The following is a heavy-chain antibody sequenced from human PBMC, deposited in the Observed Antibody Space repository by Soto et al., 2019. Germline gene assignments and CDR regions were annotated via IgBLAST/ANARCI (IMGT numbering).Heavy chain of an antibody. CDR3: ARVGYCSGGSCYSPAWFDP. V-gene: IGHV6-1*01. CDR1: GDSVSSNSAA. CDR2: TYYRSKWYN. J-gene: IGHJ5*02. D-gene: IGHD2-15*01. Sequence: SQTLSLTCAISGDSVSSNSAAWNWIRQSPSRGLERLGRTYYRSKWYNDYAVSVKSRITINPDTSKNQFSLQLNSVTPEDTAVYYCARVGYCSGGSCYSPAWFDPWGQGTLVTVSS.